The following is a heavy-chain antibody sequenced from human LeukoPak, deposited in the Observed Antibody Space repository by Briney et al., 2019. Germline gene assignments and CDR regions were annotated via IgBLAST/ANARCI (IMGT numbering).Heavy chain of an antibody. V-gene: IGHV4-39*01. CDR3: AKGYGWEASYYYYMDV. CDR2: IYYSGST. Sequence: SETLSLTCAVSGGSISSNSYYWGWIRQPPGKGLEWIGSIYYSGSTYYNPSLKSRVTISVDTSKNQFSLKLSSVTAADTAVYYCAKGYGWEASYYYYMDVWGKGTTVAISS. J-gene: IGHJ6*03. CDR1: GGSISSNSYY. D-gene: IGHD1-26*01.